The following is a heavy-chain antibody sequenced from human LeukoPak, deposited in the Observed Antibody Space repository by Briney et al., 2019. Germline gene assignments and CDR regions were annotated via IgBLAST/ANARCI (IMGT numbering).Heavy chain of an antibody. Sequence: GGSLRLSCAASGFTFSGYSMNWVRQARGKGLEWVAVIWYDGSNKYYTDSVKGRFTISRDNRKNTLYLEMNSLRVEDTAVYYCARGYGSGSYCLDYWGQGTLVTVSS. D-gene: IGHD3-10*01. J-gene: IGHJ4*02. CDR2: IWYDGSNK. V-gene: IGHV3-33*08. CDR3: ARGYGSGSYCLDY. CDR1: GFTFSGYS.